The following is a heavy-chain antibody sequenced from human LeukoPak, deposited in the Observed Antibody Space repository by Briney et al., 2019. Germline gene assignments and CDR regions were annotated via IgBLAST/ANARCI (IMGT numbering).Heavy chain of an antibody. CDR2: INPSGGST. D-gene: IGHD3-16*01. Sequence: ASVKASCKASGYTFTSYYMHWVRQAPGQGLEWMGIINPSGGSTSYAQKFQGRVTMTRDMSTSTVYMELSSLRSEDTAVYYCARDLGGEYYFDYWGQGTLVTVSS. CDR3: ARDLGGEYYFDY. J-gene: IGHJ4*02. V-gene: IGHV1-46*01. CDR1: GYTFTSYY.